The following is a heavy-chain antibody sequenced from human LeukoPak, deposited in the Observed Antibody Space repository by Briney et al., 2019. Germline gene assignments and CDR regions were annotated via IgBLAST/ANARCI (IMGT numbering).Heavy chain of an antibody. D-gene: IGHD4-23*01. CDR2: IKSKTDGGTT. Sequence: GGSLRLSCAASGFTFSNAWTSWVRQAPGKGLEWVGRIKSKTDGGTTDYAAPVKGRFTISRDDSKNTLFLQVNSLNTEDTAVYYCTTDYGGNSGGYWGQGTLVTVSS. CDR3: TTDYGGNSGGY. CDR1: GFTFSNAW. V-gene: IGHV3-15*01. J-gene: IGHJ4*02.